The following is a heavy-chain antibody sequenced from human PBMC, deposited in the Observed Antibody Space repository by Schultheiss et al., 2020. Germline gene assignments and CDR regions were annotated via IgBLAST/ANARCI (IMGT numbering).Heavy chain of an antibody. V-gene: IGHV1-69*13. D-gene: IGHD3-3*01. CDR2: IIPIFGTA. J-gene: IGHJ4*02. Sequence: SVKVSCKASGGTFSSYAISWVRQAPGQGLEWMGGIIPIFGTANYAQKFQGRVTITADESTSTAYMELSSLRSDDTAVYYCARVLLRFLEWLPQTDYWGQGTLVTVSS. CDR1: GGTFSSYA. CDR3: ARVLLRFLEWLPQTDY.